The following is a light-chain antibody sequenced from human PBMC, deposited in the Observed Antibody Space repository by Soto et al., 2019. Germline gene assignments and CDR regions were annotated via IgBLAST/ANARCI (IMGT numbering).Light chain of an antibody. Sequence: QSVLTQPPSASGSPGQSVTISCTGTSSDVGGYNYVSWYQQHPGKAPKLMIYEVFKRPSGVPDRFSGSKSGNTASLTVSGLQAEDEADYYCSSYAGSNKKIFGGGTKLTVL. J-gene: IGLJ2*01. CDR1: SSDVGGYNY. V-gene: IGLV2-8*01. CDR3: SSYAGSNKKI. CDR2: EVF.